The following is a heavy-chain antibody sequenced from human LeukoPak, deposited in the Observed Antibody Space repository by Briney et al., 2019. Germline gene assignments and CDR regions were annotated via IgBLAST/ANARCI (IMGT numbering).Heavy chain of an antibody. CDR2: LNPSGGSS. V-gene: IGHV1-46*01. Sequence: ASVKVSCKASGYTVTSYYMHWVRQAPGQGLEWMGILNPSGGSSSYAQKFQGRATLTRATSTSTVYMELSSLRSEDTAVYYCASVVVVVPAAIAYYYYYYGMDVWGQGTTVTVSS. CDR1: GYTVTSYY. D-gene: IGHD2-2*01. J-gene: IGHJ6*02. CDR3: ASVVVVVPAAIAYYYYYYGMDV.